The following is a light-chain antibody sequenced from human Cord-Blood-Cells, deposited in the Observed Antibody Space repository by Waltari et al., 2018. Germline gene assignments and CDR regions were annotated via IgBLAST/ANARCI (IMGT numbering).Light chain of an antibody. Sequence: SSELTQDPAVSVALGQTVRITCQGDSLRSYYASWYQQKPGQAPVLVIYGKNNRPSGITDRFYGSSSGNTASLTIAGAQAEDEADYYCNSRDSSGNHWVFGGGTKLTVL. CDR1: SLRSYY. J-gene: IGLJ3*02. CDR2: GKN. CDR3: NSRDSSGNHWV. V-gene: IGLV3-19*01.